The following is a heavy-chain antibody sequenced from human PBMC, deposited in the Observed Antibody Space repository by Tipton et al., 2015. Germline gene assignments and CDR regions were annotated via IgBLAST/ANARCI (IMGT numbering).Heavy chain of an antibody. CDR3: ACQDYDSLTRDYQTVDY. CDR2: ISYSGST. V-gene: IGHV4-61*01. D-gene: IGHD3-9*01. Sequence: TLPLTCTVSGGSVSTSNYYWGWIRQSPGKGLEWIGYISYSGSTHYNPSLKRRVTISLDTSKNQFSLTLNSVTAADTAVYYCACQDYDSLTRDYQTVDYWGQGTLVTVSS. CDR1: GGSVSTSNYY. J-gene: IGHJ4*02.